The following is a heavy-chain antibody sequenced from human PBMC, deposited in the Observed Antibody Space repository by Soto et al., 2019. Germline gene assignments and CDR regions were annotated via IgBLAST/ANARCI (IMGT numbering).Heavy chain of an antibody. D-gene: IGHD3-22*01. CDR2: INPNSGGT. CDR1: GYTFTGYS. V-gene: IGHV1-2*04. J-gene: IGHJ4*02. CDR3: ASNYYDSSGYYPMMY. Sequence: QVQLVQSGAEVKKPGASVKVSCKASGYTFTGYSMHWVRQAPGQGLEWMGWINPNSGGTNYAQKFQGWVTMTRDTSISTAYMELSRLRSDDTAVYYCASNYYDSSGYYPMMYWGQGTLVTVSS.